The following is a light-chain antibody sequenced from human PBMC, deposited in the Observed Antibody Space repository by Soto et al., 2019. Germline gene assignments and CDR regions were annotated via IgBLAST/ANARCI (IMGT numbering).Light chain of an antibody. CDR1: QCVSSSY. V-gene: IGKV3-20*01. CDR3: QQYDSSRT. CDR2: GAS. J-gene: IGKJ1*01. Sequence: EIVLTQSPGTLSLSPGERATLSCRASQCVSSSYLAWYQQKPGQAPRLLIYGASSWATGIPDRFSGSGSGTDFAVAISRLELEDVAVYYWQQYDSSRTFGKGTKVEIK.